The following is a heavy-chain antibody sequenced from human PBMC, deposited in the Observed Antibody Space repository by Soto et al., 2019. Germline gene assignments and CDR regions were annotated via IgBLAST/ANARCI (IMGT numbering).Heavy chain of an antibody. J-gene: IGHJ4*02. D-gene: IGHD6-13*01. CDR1: GGTFSSYA. V-gene: IGHV1-69*05. CDR3: ARVFTAAGTGEIDK. Sequence: SSVKVSCKASGGTFSSYAISWVRQAPGQGLEWMGGIIPIFGTANYAQKFQGRVTITTDTSTNTAYMELRSLRYDDTGVYYCARVFTAAGTGEIDKWGQRKSVTVSP. CDR2: IIPIFGTA.